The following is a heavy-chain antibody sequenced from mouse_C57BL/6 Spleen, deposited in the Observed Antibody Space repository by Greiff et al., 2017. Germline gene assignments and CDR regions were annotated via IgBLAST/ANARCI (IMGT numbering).Heavy chain of an antibody. CDR1: GYSITSGYY. CDR3: AREGDYYGSYWYFDV. Sequence: VQLQQSGPGLVKPSQSLSLTCSVTGYSITSGYYWNWIRQFPGNKLEWMGYISYDGSNNYNPSLKNRISNTRDTSKNQFFLKLNSVTTEDTATYYCAREGDYYGSYWYFDVWGTGTTVTVSS. D-gene: IGHD1-1*01. CDR2: ISYDGSN. J-gene: IGHJ1*03. V-gene: IGHV3-6*01.